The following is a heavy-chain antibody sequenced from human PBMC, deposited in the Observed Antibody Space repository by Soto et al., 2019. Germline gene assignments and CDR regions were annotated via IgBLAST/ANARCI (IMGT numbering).Heavy chain of an antibody. CDR3: AKDLYYYDFSLDDS. CDR2: VSYDGSIE. J-gene: IGHJ5*02. Sequence: EHLVESGGGVVQPGRSLRLSCTGSGFTFSSYAMHWVRLGPGKGLEWVAVVSYDGSIENYADSVRGRFTISRDNSKNTVFLQMNSLRVEDTAVYYCAKDLYYYDFSLDDSWGQGTLVTVSS. D-gene: IGHD3-16*01. V-gene: IGHV3-30*04. CDR1: GFTFSSYA.